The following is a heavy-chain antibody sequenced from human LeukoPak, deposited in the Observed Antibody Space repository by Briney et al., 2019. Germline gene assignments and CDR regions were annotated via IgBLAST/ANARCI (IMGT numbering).Heavy chain of an antibody. J-gene: IGHJ4*02. CDR3: ARRAYGSGSYYKQGIDY. CDR2: IYPGDSDT. Sequence: GESLKISCKGSGYSFSSYWIGWVRQMPGKGLEWMGIIYPGDSDTRYSPSFQGQVTISADKSPSTAYLQWGSLKASDTAMYYCARRAYGSGSYYKQGIDYWGQGTLVTVSS. V-gene: IGHV5-51*01. D-gene: IGHD3-10*01. CDR1: GYSFSSYW.